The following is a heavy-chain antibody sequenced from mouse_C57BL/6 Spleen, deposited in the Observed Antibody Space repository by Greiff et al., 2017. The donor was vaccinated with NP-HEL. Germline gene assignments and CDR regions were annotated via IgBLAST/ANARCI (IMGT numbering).Heavy chain of an antibody. J-gene: IGHJ1*03. CDR1: GYAFSSSW. CDR2: IYPGDGDT. CDR3: ASLGAWYFDV. D-gene: IGHD4-1*01. Sequence: VQLQQSGPELVKPGASVKISCKASGYAFSSSWMNWVKQRPGKGLEWIGRIYPGDGDTNYNGKFKGKATLTADKSSSTAYMQLSSLTSEDSAVYFCASLGAWYFDVWGTGTTVTVSS. V-gene: IGHV1-82*01.